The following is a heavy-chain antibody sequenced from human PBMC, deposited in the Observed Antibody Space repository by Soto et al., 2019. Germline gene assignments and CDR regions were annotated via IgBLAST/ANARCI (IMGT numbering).Heavy chain of an antibody. V-gene: IGHV5-51*01. CDR1: GYTFTDYL. D-gene: IGHD4-4*01. CDR2: IYPGDSDT. CDR3: ARNISNFGYYYYAMEV. Sequence: GESLKISCKGSGYTFTDYLIGWVRQLPGKGLEWMGIIYPGDSDTRYSPSFQGPGTITVDKPTNTAYLKWNTLRASDTAMYYCARNISNFGYYYYAMEVWGQGTTVTVSS. J-gene: IGHJ6*02.